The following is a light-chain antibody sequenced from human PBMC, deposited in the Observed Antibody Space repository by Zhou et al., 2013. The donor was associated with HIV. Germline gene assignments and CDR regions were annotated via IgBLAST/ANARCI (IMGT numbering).Light chain of an antibody. J-gene: IGKJ1*01. CDR2: KAS. Sequence: DIQMTQSPSTLSASVGDRVTITCRASQSVRTWLAWYQQKPGKAPTLLIYKASTLESGVPSRFSGSGSGTEFTLTISSLQPDDFATYYCLPYYNYSWTFGQGTKVEIK. V-gene: IGKV1-5*03. CDR3: LPYYNYSWT. CDR1: QSVRTW.